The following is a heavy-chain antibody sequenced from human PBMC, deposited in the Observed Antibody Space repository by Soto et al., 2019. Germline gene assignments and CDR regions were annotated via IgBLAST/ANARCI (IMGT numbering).Heavy chain of an antibody. CDR3: ARGFEGGSGAYYYMDV. Sequence: QVQLVESGGGVVQPGRSLRLSCAASGFTFSNHVMYWVRQAPGKGLEWVAVIWYDGGNKYYVDSVKGRFTISRDTSKNTRYLQMNSLRAEDTAVYYCARGFEGGSGAYYYMDVWGKGTTVTVSS. CDR2: IWYDGGNK. CDR1: GFTFSNHV. V-gene: IGHV3-33*01. J-gene: IGHJ6*03. D-gene: IGHD6-25*01.